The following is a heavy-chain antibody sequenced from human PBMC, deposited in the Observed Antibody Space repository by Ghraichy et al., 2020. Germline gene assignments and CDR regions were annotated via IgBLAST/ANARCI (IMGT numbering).Heavy chain of an antibody. J-gene: IGHJ6*02. CDR3: ARHIYVDPVYGSASFYAMDV. Sequence: SETLSLTCTVSGDSISAYYWSWIRQPPGKGLEWIGYISTSGSTNYNPSLKSRLTVSVDTSKNHFSLWLSSVTAADTAVYYCARHIYVDPVYGSASFYAMDVWGQGSTVTVSS. CDR2: ISTSGST. D-gene: IGHD3-10*01. CDR1: GDSISAYY. V-gene: IGHV4-4*09.